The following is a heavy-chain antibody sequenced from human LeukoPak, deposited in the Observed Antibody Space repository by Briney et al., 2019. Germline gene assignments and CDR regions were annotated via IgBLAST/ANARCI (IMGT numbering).Heavy chain of an antibody. CDR3: ARRVVTITPYFDY. V-gene: IGHV4-39*01. D-gene: IGHD3-22*01. J-gene: IGHJ4*02. CDR1: SGSISSSSYY. Sequence: PSETLSLTCTVSSGSISSSSYYWDWIRQPPGKGLEWIGTIYYSGDTYYNPSLKSRVTISVDTSKNQFSLELSSVTAADTAVYYCARRVVTITPYFDYWGQGTLVTVSS. CDR2: IYYSGDT.